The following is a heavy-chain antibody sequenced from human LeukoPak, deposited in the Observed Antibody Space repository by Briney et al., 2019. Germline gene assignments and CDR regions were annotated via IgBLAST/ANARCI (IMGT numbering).Heavy chain of an antibody. J-gene: IGHJ3*02. CDR1: GFTFSSYA. V-gene: IGHV3-23*01. D-gene: IGHD5-24*01. Sequence: GGSLRLSCAVSGFTFSSYAMSWVRQAPGKGLEWVSVIRGSGGRTFYADSVKGRFTISRDNSKNMVYLQMNSLRAEDTAEYYCAKLMGSDGNNDAFDIWGQGTMVTVSS. CDR2: IRGSGGRT. CDR3: AKLMGSDGNNDAFDI.